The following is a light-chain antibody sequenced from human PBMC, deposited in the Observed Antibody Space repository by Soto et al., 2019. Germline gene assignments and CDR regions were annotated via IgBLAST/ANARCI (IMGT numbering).Light chain of an antibody. Sequence: EIVLTQSPGTLSWSPGERATLSCRADRSVSDTLLTWFQQKPGQAPRLLIFGTSNRAPGIPDRFSGSGSGTDFTLTISGLEPDDFAVYYCQHYGASSWTFGQGTKVEIK. CDR2: GTS. J-gene: IGKJ1*01. CDR1: RSVSDTL. V-gene: IGKV3-20*01. CDR3: QHYGASSWT.